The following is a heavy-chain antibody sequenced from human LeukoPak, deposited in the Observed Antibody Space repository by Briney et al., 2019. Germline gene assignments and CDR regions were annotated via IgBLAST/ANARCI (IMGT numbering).Heavy chain of an antibody. V-gene: IGHV3-21*01. Sequence: PGGSLRPSCAASGFTFSSYSMNWVRQAPGKGLEWVSSISSSSSYIYYADSVKGRFTISRDNAKNPLYLQMNSLRAEDTAVYYCARDAPLGGFDYWGQGTLVTVSS. CDR2: ISSSSSYI. J-gene: IGHJ4*02. CDR1: GFTFSSYS. CDR3: ARDAPLGGFDY. D-gene: IGHD3-10*01.